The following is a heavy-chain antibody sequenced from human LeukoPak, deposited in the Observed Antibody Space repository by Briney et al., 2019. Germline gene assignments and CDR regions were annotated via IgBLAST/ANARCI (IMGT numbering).Heavy chain of an antibody. J-gene: IGHJ4*02. CDR1: GYTFTSYG. CDR3: ARTYYYDSSGYLPYYFDY. CDR2: ISAYNGNT. Sequence: ASVKVSCKASGYTFTSYGISWVRQAPGQGLEWMGWISAYNGNTNYAQKFQGRVTMTRDTSTSTVYMELSSLRSEDTAVYYCARTYYYDSSGYLPYYFDYWGQGTLVTVSS. V-gene: IGHV1-18*01. D-gene: IGHD3-22*01.